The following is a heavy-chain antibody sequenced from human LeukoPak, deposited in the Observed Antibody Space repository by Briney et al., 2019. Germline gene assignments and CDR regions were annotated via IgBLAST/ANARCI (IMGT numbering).Heavy chain of an antibody. D-gene: IGHD6-19*01. CDR1: GFTFSSYA. CDR2: ISGSGGST. J-gene: IGHJ4*02. CDR3: AKDLRSGIAVAGYFDY. V-gene: IGHV3-23*01. Sequence: GGSLRLSCAASGFTFSSYAMSWVRQAPGKGLEWVSAISGSGGSTYYADSVKGRFTISRDNSKNTLYLQMNSLRAGDTAVYYCAKDLRSGIAVAGYFDYWGQGTLVTVSS.